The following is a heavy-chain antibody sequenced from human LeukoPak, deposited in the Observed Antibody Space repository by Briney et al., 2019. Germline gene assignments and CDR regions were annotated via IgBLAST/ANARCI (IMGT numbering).Heavy chain of an antibody. J-gene: IGHJ6*03. V-gene: IGHV4-34*01. CDR1: GGSFSGYY. CDR3: ASSPYYYDRGPNPGRYYYYMDV. Sequence: SETLSLTCAAYGGSFSGYYWSWIRQPPGKGLEWIGEINHSGSTNYNPSLKSRVTMSVDTSKNQFSLKLSSVTAADTAVYYCASSPYYYDRGPNPGRYYYYMDVWGKGTTVTISS. D-gene: IGHD3-22*01. CDR2: INHSGST.